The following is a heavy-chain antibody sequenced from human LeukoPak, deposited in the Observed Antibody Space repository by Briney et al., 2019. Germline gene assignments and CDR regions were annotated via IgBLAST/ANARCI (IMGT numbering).Heavy chain of an antibody. Sequence: GGSLRLSCAASGFTFSSYWMLWVRQAPGKGLVWVSRINTDGSSTTYADSVKGRFTISRDNAKNTLYLQMNSLRAEDTAMYYCTTDTYLRFGELLTLADWGQGTLVTVSS. D-gene: IGHD3-16*01. CDR3: TTDTYLRFGELLTLAD. CDR1: GFTFSSYW. V-gene: IGHV3-74*01. J-gene: IGHJ4*02. CDR2: INTDGSST.